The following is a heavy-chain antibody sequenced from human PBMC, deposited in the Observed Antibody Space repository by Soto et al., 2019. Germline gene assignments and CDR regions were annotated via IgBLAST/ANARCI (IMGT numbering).Heavy chain of an antibody. CDR2: ILPLSGTP. Sequence: QVQLAQSGAEVKKPGSSVKVSCKASEGTFSRFPISWVRQAPGQGLEWMGGILPLSGTPNYGQKFQGRVAISADKSTRTVYMELSSLRFGDTAVYYCARDGKYGSSDAFDIWGQGTMVTVAS. CDR3: ARDGKYGSSDAFDI. D-gene: IGHD6-6*01. V-gene: IGHV1-69*06. J-gene: IGHJ3*02. CDR1: EGTFSRFP.